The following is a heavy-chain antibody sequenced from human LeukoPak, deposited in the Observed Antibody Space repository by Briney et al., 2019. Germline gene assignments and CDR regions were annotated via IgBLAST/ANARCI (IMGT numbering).Heavy chain of an antibody. V-gene: IGHV3-48*03. D-gene: IGHD2-21*01. CDR3: ARVGARSGEPIGLDS. Sequence: GGSLRLSCTASGFTFSSFDMNWVRQAPGKGLEWVSFICSTGDTTHYAESVKGRFTISSDNAKKTVYLQMNSLRVYDTARYHCARVGARSGEPIGLDSWGPGNLVAVSS. CDR2: ICSTGDTT. J-gene: IGHJ4*02. CDR1: GFTFSSFD.